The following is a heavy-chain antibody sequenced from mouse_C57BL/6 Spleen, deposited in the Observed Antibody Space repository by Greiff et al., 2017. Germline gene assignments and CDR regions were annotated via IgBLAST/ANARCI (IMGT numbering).Heavy chain of an antibody. J-gene: IGHJ1*03. Sequence: EVHLVESGGGLVQPGGSLSLSCAASGFTFTDYYMSWVRQPPGQALEWLGFIRNKANGYTTEYSASVKGRFTISRDNSQSILYLQMNALSAEDSATYYGAKYIATGYWYFDDWGTGTTVTVSS. CDR2: IRNKANGYTT. CDR3: AKYIATGYWYFDD. CDR1: GFTFTDYY. V-gene: IGHV7-3*01.